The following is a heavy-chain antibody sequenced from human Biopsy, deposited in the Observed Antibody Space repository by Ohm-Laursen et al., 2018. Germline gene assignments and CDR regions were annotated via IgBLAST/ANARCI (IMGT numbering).Heavy chain of an antibody. CDR1: GGSISNNNYY. J-gene: IGHJ5*02. V-gene: IGHV4-39*01. Sequence: SETLSLTCTVSGGSISNNNYYWGWIRQPPGKGLEWIGSIFYRGSTRYKPSLKSRVNISVDKTKNQFSRKLNSVTAADTAVYYCARDYDTSGYYYVSWGQGTLVTVSS. CDR3: ARDYDTSGYYYVS. D-gene: IGHD3-22*01. CDR2: IFYRGST.